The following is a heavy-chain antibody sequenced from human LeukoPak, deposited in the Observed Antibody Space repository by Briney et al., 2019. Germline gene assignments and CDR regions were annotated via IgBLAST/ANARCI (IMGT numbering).Heavy chain of an antibody. V-gene: IGHV1-46*01. CDR3: ARDPGVWFGELSPWFDP. CDR1: GYTFTSYY. CDR2: INPSGGST. J-gene: IGHJ5*02. Sequence: ASVKVSCKASGYTFTSYYMHWVRQAPGQGPEWMGIINPSGGSTSYAQKFQGRVTMTRDMSTSTVYMELSSLRSEDTAVYYCARDPGVWFGELSPWFDPWGQGTLVTVSS. D-gene: IGHD3-10*01.